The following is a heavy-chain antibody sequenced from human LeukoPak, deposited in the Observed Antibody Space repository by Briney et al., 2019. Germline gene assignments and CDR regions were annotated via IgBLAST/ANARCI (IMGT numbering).Heavy chain of an antibody. CDR3: ASAPYDSSGYAPTD. CDR1: GGSISSGDYY. J-gene: IGHJ4*02. Sequence: SETLSLTCTVSGGSISSGDYYWSWIRQPPGKGLEWIGYIYYSGSTYYNPSLKSRVTISVDTSKNQFSLKLSSVTAADTAVYYCASAPYDSSGYAPTDWGQGTLVTVSS. D-gene: IGHD3-22*01. V-gene: IGHV4-30-4*01. CDR2: IYYSGST.